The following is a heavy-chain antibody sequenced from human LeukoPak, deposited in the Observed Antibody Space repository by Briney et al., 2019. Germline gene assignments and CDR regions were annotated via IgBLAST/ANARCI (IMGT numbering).Heavy chain of an antibody. Sequence: GGSLRLSCAASGFSFSSYSMNWVRQAPGKGLEWVSVIYSGGSTYHADSVKGRFTISRDNSKNTLYLQMNSLRAEDTAVYYCARDQVTMVQGAYYYYGMDVWGQGTTVTVSS. D-gene: IGHD3-10*01. V-gene: IGHV3-53*01. CDR1: GFSFSSYS. J-gene: IGHJ6*02. CDR2: IYSGGST. CDR3: ARDQVTMVQGAYYYYGMDV.